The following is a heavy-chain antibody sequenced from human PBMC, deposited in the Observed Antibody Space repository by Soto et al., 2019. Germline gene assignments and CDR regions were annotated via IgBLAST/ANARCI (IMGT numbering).Heavy chain of an antibody. CDR2: IYYNGDT. CDR1: GGSIGNYF. J-gene: IGHJ5*02. V-gene: IGHV4-59*01. D-gene: IGHD3-16*01. Sequence: QVQLQESGPGLLKPSETLSLTCTVSGGSIGNYFWSWIRQPPGSGLDWIGYIYYNGDTRYNPSLESRVTMSVDTSINQLSLKLTSVTAADTAVYYCARDRYPYAPGRWFDPWGQGTLVTVSS. CDR3: ARDRYPYAPGRWFDP.